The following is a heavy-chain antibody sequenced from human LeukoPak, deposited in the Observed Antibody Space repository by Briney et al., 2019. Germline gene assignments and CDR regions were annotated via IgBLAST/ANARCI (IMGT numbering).Heavy chain of an antibody. J-gene: IGHJ4*02. V-gene: IGHV3-21*01. CDR2: ISSSSSHI. CDR1: GFTFSSYS. CDR3: ARKGSQWEFLVDY. D-gene: IGHD3-10*01. Sequence: GGSLRLSCAASGFTFSSYSMNWVRQAPGKGLEWVSSISSSSSHIYYADSVKGRFTISRDNAKTSLFLQMNSLRAEDTAVYYCARKGSQWEFLVDYWGQGTLVTVSS.